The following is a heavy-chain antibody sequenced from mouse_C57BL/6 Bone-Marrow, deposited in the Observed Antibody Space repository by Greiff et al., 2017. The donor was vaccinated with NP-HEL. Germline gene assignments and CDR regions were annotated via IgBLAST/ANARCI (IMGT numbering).Heavy chain of an antibody. D-gene: IGHD3-2*02. J-gene: IGHJ3*01. CDR2: ISNLAYSI. CDR1: GFTFSDYG. Sequence: DVKLVESGGGLVQPGGSLKLSCAASGFTFSDYGMAWVRQAPRKGPEWVAFISNLAYSIYYADTVTGRFTISRENAKNTLYLEMSSGRAEDAAMYYCARGGGQLRFAYWGQGTLVTVSA. V-gene: IGHV5-15*01. CDR3: ARGGGQLRFAY.